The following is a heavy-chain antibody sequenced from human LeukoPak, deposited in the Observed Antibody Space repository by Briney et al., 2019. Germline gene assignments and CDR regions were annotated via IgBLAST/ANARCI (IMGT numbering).Heavy chain of an antibody. Sequence: ASVKVSCKASGYTFTGYYMHWVRQAPGQGLEWMGWMNPNSGNTGYAQKFQGRVTMTRNTSISTAYMELSSLRSEDTAAYYCARAPSITGTTPPGYWGQGTLVTVSS. J-gene: IGHJ4*02. CDR1: GYTFTGYY. D-gene: IGHD1-7*01. CDR3: ARAPSITGTTPPGY. CDR2: MNPNSGNT. V-gene: IGHV1-8*02.